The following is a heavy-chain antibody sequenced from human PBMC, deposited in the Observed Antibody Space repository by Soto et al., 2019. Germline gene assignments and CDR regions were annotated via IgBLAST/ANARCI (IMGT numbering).Heavy chain of an antibody. CDR1: GYTFTSYY. CDR2: INPSGGST. D-gene: IGHD2-2*01. J-gene: IGHJ6*02. CDR3: VREGSYCISPSCDPYYGMDV. V-gene: IGHV1-46*01. Sequence: ASVKVSCKASGYTFTSYYMHWVRQAPGQGLEWMGIINPSGGSTSYAQKFQGRVTMTRDTSTSTVYMELSSLRSEDTAVYYCVREGSYCISPSCDPYYGMDVWGQGTPVPVSS.